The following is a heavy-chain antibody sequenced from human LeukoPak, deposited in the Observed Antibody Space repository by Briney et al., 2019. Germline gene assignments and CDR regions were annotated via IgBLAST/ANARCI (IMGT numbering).Heavy chain of an antibody. J-gene: IGHJ4*02. D-gene: IGHD3-10*01. CDR2: ISSSATNI. V-gene: IGHV3-11*01. Sequence: GGSLRLSCAASGFTFSNYYMSWIRQAPGKGLEWISYISSSATNIQYADSVKGRFTISRDNAKNSLYLQMNSLSAEDTAVYYCAKGPLWFGGAPDYWGQGTLVTVSS. CDR1: GFTFSNYY. CDR3: AKGPLWFGGAPDY.